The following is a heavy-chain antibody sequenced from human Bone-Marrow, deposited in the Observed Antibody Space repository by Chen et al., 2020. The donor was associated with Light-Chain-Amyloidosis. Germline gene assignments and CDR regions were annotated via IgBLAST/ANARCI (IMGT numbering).Heavy chain of an antibody. CDR1: GFTFSSHA. CDR3: ARPTSVWLQLTTGGDF. D-gene: IGHD6-19*01. Sequence: EVQLVESGGGLVKPGGSLRLSCAASGFTFSSHAMTWVRQAPGKGLELLSSISSNSYKYYADSVKGRFTISRDNAMNSVYLQMNSLRAEDTAIYYCARPTSVWLQLTTGGDFWGQGTLVTVSS. CDR2: ISSNSYK. J-gene: IGHJ4*02. V-gene: IGHV3-21*02.